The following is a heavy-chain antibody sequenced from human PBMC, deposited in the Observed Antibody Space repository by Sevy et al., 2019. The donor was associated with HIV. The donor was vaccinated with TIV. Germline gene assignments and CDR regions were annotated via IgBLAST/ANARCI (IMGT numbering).Heavy chain of an antibody. V-gene: IGHV3-30*02. Sequence: GGSLRLSCAASGFTFSGHGMHWVRQAPGRGLEWVAFIRHDSTTKYYVDSVKGRYTISRDNSKNTLYLQMNSLGREDTAVYYCAKMGSTTVTTSDAFDIWGQGTMVTVSS. CDR2: IRHDSTTK. D-gene: IGHD4-17*01. CDR3: AKMGSTTVTTSDAFDI. CDR1: GFTFSGHG. J-gene: IGHJ3*02.